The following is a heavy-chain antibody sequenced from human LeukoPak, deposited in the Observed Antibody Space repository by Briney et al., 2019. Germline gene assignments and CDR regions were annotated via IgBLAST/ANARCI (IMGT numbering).Heavy chain of an antibody. CDR1: GGSISNYY. V-gene: IGHV4-59*12. CDR2: IYNSGHT. CDR3: ARGGRITMVRGVIINRSVDY. J-gene: IGHJ4*02. D-gene: IGHD3-10*01. Sequence: SETLSLTCTVSGGSISNYYWSWIRQPPGKGLEWIGYIYNSGHTNYNPSLKSRVTISVDTSKNQFSLKLSSVTAADTAVYYCARGGRITMVRGVIINRSVDYWGQGTLVTVSS.